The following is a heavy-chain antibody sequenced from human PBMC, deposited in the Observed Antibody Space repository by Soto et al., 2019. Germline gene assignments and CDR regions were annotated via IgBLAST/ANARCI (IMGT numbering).Heavy chain of an antibody. CDR1: GGSISSSSYY. CDR3: ARHLFAETKYNWNYMGGNWFDP. V-gene: IGHV4-39*01. D-gene: IGHD1-7*01. Sequence: SETLSLTCTVSGGSISSSSYYWGWIRQPPGKGLEWIGSIYYSGSTYYNPSLKSRVTISVDTSKNQFSLKLSSVTAADTAVYYCARHLFAETKYNWNYMGGNWFDPWGQGTLVTVSS. J-gene: IGHJ5*02. CDR2: IYYSGST.